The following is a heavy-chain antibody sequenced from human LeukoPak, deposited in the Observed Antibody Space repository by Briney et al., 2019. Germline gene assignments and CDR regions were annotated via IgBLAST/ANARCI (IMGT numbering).Heavy chain of an antibody. CDR1: GGSFSGYY. Sequence: SGTLSLTCAVYGGSFSGYYWSWIRQPPGKGLEWIGEINHSGSTNYNPSLKSRVTISVDTSKNQFSLKLSSVTAADTAVYYCARAPLLYCSSTSCPPADYWGQGTLVTVSS. J-gene: IGHJ4*02. CDR3: ARAPLLYCSSTSCPPADY. V-gene: IGHV4-34*01. D-gene: IGHD2-2*01. CDR2: INHSGST.